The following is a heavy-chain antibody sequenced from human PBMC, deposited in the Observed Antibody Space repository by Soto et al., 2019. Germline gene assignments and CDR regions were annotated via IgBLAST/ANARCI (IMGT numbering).Heavy chain of an antibody. V-gene: IGHV2-70*04. Sequence: SGPTLVNPTQPLTLTCTFSGFSLSTSGMRVSWIRQPPGKALEWLARIDWDDDKFYSTSLKTRLTISKDTSKNQVVLTMTNMDPVDTATYYCARNPYYYYGMDVWGQGTTVTVSS. CDR3: ARNPYYYYGMDV. CDR1: GFSLSTSGMR. J-gene: IGHJ6*02. CDR2: IDWDDDK.